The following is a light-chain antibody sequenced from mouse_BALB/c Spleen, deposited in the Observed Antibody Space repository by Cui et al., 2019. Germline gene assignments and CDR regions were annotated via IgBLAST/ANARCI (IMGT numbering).Light chain of an antibody. Sequence: QIVLSKYPAIMSASRERNVPMTSTASTIGSYMHWYQQKPRYSPRLLINDTSNLASGVPVRFSGSGSGTAYSLTISRMEAEDAATYYCQQGSSYPFTFGSGTKLEIK. V-gene: IGKV4-55*01. CDR3: QQGSSYPFT. J-gene: IGKJ4*01. CDR1: TIGSY. CDR2: DTS.